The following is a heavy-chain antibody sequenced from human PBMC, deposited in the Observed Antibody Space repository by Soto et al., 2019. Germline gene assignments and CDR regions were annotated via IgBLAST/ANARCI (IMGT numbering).Heavy chain of an antibody. V-gene: IGHV1-8*01. J-gene: IGHJ3*02. Sequence: GGSVNVSFKASGYTFTSYDINGLRQASGQGLEWMGWMNPKSGSTGYAQKFQGRVTMTRNTSISTAYMELSSLRSEDTAVYYCARVRRELRAFDIWGQGTMVTVSS. CDR1: GYTFTSYD. CDR3: ARVRRELRAFDI. D-gene: IGHD1-26*01. CDR2: MNPKSGST.